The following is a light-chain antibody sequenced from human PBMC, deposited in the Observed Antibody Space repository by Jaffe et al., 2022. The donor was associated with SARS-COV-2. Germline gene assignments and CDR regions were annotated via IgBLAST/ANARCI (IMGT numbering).Light chain of an antibody. CDR2: SNN. CDR1: SSNIESNT. J-gene: IGLJ3*02. CDR3: AAWDDSLTGWV. Sequence: QSVLTQPPSASGAPGQRVTISCSGGSSNIESNTVNWYQQLPGTAPKLLIESNNQRPSGVPDRFSGSKSGTSASLAINGLQSEDEAAYYCAAWDDSLTGWVFGGGTELTVL. V-gene: IGLV1-44*01.